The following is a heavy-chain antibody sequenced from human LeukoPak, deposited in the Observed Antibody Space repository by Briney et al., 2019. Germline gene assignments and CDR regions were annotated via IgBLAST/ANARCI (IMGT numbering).Heavy chain of an antibody. CDR2: IYSGGST. CDR1: GFTFSSNY. Sequence: GGSLRLSCAASGFTFSSNYMSWVRQAPGKGLEWVSVIYSGGSTYYAHSVKGRFTISRDHSKNTLYLQMNSLRAEDTAVYYCARDLSTVVTPGGFDYWGQGTLVTVSS. V-gene: IGHV3-66*01. D-gene: IGHD4-23*01. J-gene: IGHJ4*02. CDR3: ARDLSTVVTPGGFDY.